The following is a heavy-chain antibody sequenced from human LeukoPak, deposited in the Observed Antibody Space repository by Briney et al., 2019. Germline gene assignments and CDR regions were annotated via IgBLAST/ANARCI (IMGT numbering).Heavy chain of an antibody. CDR2: INPNSGGT. J-gene: IGHJ4*02. CDR1: GYTFTVYY. V-gene: IGHV1-2*02. D-gene: IGHD2-15*01. CDR3: ARDFSIGVPGYCSGGSCRKPQAGFDY. Sequence: ASVKVSCTASGYTFTVYYMHWVRQAPGQGLEWMGWINPNSGGTNYAQKFQGRVTMTRDTSISTAYMELSRLRSDDTAVYYCARDFSIGVPGYCSGGSCRKPQAGFDYWGQGTLVTVSS.